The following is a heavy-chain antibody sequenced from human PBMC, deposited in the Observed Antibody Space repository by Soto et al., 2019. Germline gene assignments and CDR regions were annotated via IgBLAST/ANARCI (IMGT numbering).Heavy chain of an antibody. J-gene: IGHJ4*02. Sequence: QVQLAESGGGVVQPGRSLRLSCAASGFTFSSYGMHWVRQAPGKGLEWVAVISYDGSNKYYADSVKGRFTISRDNSKNTLYLQMNSLRAEDTAVYYCAKGHRGVTATPDYWGQGTLVTVSS. V-gene: IGHV3-30*18. CDR2: ISYDGSNK. CDR1: GFTFSSYG. D-gene: IGHD2-21*02. CDR3: AKGHRGVTATPDY.